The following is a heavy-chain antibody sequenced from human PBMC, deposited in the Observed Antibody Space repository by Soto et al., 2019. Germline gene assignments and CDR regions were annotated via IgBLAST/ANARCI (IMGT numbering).Heavy chain of an antibody. CDR2: VYYTGDT. D-gene: IGHD4-17*01. CDR1: SGPDSSHN. J-gene: IGHJ6*02. CDR3: VRQGIDYLHGLVDV. V-gene: IGHV4-59*08. Sequence: QVQLQQSGPRLVKPSETLSLTCTVSSGPDSSHNWGWIRQPPGRGLEWIGYVYYTGDTAYNPSLRSRDSISADTSTNDISLTLSSVTDADTAVYYCVRQGIDYLHGLVDVWGQGTTVSVSS.